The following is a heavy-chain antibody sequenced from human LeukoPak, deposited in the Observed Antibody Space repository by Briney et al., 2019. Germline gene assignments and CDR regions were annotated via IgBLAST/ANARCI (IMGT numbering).Heavy chain of an antibody. CDR2: IYYSGST. CDR3: ARMPMTTVTYGMDV. Sequence: PSETLSLTCAVYGGSFSGYYWSWIRQPPGKGLEWIGYIYYSGSTYYNPSLKSRVTISVDTSKNQFSLKLSSVTAADTAVYYCARMPMTTVTYGMDVWGQGTTVTVSS. CDR1: GGSFSGYY. J-gene: IGHJ6*02. D-gene: IGHD4-17*01. V-gene: IGHV4-34*09.